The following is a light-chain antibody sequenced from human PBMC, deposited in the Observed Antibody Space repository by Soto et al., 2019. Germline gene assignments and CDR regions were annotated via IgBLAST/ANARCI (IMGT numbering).Light chain of an antibody. J-gene: IGKJ5*01. V-gene: IGKV1D-13*01. CDR1: QDISSA. CDR2: DAS. CDR3: QHFNNYLT. Sequence: AIQLTQSPSSLSASVGDRVTITCRASQDISSALAWYQQKPGKAPKLLMNDASSLESGVPSRFSGSGSGADFTLTISSLQPEDFATYYCQHFNNYLTFGQGTRLEIK.